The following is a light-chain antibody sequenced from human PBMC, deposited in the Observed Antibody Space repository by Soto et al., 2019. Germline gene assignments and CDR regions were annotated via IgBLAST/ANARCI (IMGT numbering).Light chain of an antibody. J-gene: IGKJ4*01. V-gene: IGKV1-5*03. Sequence: DIQMTQSHSSLSASVGDRVTFTCRASQSISNWLAWYQQKPGKAPKLLIYKASTLESGVPSRFSGSGSGTEFTLTISSLQADDFAIYYCQQYNGYRLAFGGGNKVEIK. CDR3: QQYNGYRLA. CDR2: KAS. CDR1: QSISNW.